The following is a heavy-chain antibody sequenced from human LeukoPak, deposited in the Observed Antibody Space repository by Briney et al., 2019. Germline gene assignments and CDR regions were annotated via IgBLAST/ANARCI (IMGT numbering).Heavy chain of an antibody. CDR3: ARMNIVVVPAPLGYFDY. CDR1: GGSISSSSYY. J-gene: IGHJ4*02. D-gene: IGHD2-2*01. V-gene: IGHV4-39*07. Sequence: PSETLSLTCTVSGGSISSSSYYWGWIRQPPGKGLEWIGEINHSGSTNYNPSLKSRVTISVDTSKNQFSLKLSSVTAADTAVYYCARMNIVVVPAPLGYFDYWGQGTLVTVSS. CDR2: INHSGST.